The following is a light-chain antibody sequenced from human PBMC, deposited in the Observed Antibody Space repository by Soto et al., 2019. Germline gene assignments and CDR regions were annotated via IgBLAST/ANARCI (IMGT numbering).Light chain of an antibody. CDR1: SSDVGGYNY. CDR3: SSYTSSSTYVV. V-gene: IGLV2-14*03. Sequence: QSVLTQPASVSGSPGQSITISCTGTSSDVGGYNYVSWYQQHPGKAPKLMIYDVINRPSGVSNRFSGSKSGNSASLTISGLQAEDEADYYCSSYTSSSTYVVFGGGTKGTVL. CDR2: DVI. J-gene: IGLJ2*01.